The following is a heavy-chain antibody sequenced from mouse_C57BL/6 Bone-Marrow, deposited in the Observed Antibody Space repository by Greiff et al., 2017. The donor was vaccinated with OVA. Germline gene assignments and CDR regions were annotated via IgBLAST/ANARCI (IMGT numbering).Heavy chain of an antibody. CDR3: VRAIERYGSSYWYFDV. Sequence: EVQGVESGGGLVQPKGSLKLSCAASGFTFNTYAMHWVRQAPGKGLEWVARIRSKSSNYATYYADSVKDRFTISRDDSQSMLYLQMNNLKTEDTAMYYCVRAIERYGSSYWYFDVWGTGTTVTVSS. CDR2: IRSKSSNYAT. D-gene: IGHD1-1*01. V-gene: IGHV10-3*01. CDR1: GFTFNTYA. J-gene: IGHJ1*03.